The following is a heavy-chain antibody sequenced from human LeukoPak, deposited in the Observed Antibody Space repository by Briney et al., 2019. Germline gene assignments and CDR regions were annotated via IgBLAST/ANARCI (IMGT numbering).Heavy chain of an antibody. Sequence: AGGSLRLSCAASGFTFSDYYMSWIRQAPGKGLEWVSYISSSGSTIYYADSVKGRFTISRDNAKNSLYLQMNSLRAEDTAVYYCAPVVPAAMMGMDVWAKGPRSPSP. J-gene: IGHJ6*02. CDR3: APVVPAAMMGMDV. V-gene: IGHV3-11*01. CDR2: ISSSGSTI. CDR1: GFTFSDYY. D-gene: IGHD2-2*01.